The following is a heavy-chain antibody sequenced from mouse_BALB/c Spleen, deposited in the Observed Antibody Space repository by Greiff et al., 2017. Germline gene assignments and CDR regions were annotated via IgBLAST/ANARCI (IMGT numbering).Heavy chain of an antibody. CDR2: IWTGGGT. J-gene: IGHJ4*01. CDR3: VRDQYYGAMDY. V-gene: IGHV2-9-2*01. CDR1: GFSLTSYD. Sequence: VKVVESGPGLVAPSQSLSITCTVSGFSLTSYDISWIRQPPGKGLEWLGVIWTGGGTNYNSAFMSRLSISKDNSKSQVFLKMNSLQTDDTAIYYCVRDQYYGAMDYWGQGTSVTVSS. D-gene: IGHD1-1*02.